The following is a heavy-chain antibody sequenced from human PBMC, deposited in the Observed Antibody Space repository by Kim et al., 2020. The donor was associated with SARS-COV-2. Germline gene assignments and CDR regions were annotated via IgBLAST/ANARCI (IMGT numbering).Heavy chain of an antibody. CDR3: ARLGPVTANYYYGMDV. CDR1: GFFVSNTY. CDR2: IYTGDTT. J-gene: IGHJ6*02. Sequence: GGSLRLSCAASGFFVSNTYLSWVRQAPGKGLEWVSVIYTGDTTYYADSVRGRFTISRDNSRNTVYLQMNSLRAEDTAVYYCARLGPVTANYYYGMDVWGQGTTVTVSS. D-gene: IGHD2-21*02. V-gene: IGHV3-53*01.